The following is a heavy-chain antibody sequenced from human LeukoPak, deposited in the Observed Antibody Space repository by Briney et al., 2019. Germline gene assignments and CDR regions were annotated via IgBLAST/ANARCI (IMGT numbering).Heavy chain of an antibody. CDR2: IYSGGST. Sequence: GGSLRLSRAASGFTVSSNYMSWVRQAPGKGLEWVSVIYSGGSTYYADSVKGRFTISRDNSKNTLYLQMNSLRAEDTAVYYCARGNWSGYHYFDYWGQGTLVTVSS. D-gene: IGHD3-3*01. V-gene: IGHV3-53*01. CDR1: GFTVSSNY. CDR3: ARGNWSGYHYFDY. J-gene: IGHJ4*02.